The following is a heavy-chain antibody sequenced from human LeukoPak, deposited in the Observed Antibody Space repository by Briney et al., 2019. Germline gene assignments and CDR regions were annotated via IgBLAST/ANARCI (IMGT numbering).Heavy chain of an antibody. CDR1: GGTFSSYA. J-gene: IGHJ4*02. CDR2: IIPILGIA. V-gene: IGHV1-69*04. D-gene: IGHD3-22*01. Sequence: GASVKVSCKASGGTFSSYAISWVRQAPGQGLEWTGRIIPILGIANYAQKFQGRVTITADESTSTAYMELSSLRSEDTAVYYCARGSYDSSVREDYWGQGTLVTVSS. CDR3: ARGSYDSSVREDY.